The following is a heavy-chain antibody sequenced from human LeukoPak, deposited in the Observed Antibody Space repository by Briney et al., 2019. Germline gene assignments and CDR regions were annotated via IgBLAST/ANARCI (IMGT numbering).Heavy chain of an antibody. J-gene: IGHJ4*02. Sequence: GGSLRLSCAAAQSTFYSYWMHWVRLVPGKGLAWVSRVNSDGTSSTYADSVKGRFTVSRDNAQNTLYLQMDSLRVDDTAVYYCAGGGFSGFDHWGQGILVTVSS. CDR2: VNSDGTSS. CDR3: AGGGFSGFDH. CDR1: QSTFYSYW. V-gene: IGHV3-74*03. D-gene: IGHD4-23*01.